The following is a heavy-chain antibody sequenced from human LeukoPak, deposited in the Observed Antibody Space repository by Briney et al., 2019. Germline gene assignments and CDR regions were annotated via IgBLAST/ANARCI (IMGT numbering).Heavy chain of an antibody. Sequence: SETLSLTCAVYGGSFSGYYWSWIRQHPGKGLEWIGYVSYSGSTYYNPSLKSRVTISVDMSRNQFSLKLSSVTAADTAVFYCARGGTTVRTSGAFDFWGQGTMVTVSS. J-gene: IGHJ3*01. CDR1: GGSFSGYY. D-gene: IGHD4-17*01. CDR2: VSYSGST. CDR3: ARGGTTVRTSGAFDF. V-gene: IGHV4-31*11.